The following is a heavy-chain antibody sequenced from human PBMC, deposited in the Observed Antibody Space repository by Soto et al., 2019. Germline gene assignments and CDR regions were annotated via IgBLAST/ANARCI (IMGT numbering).Heavy chain of an antibody. CDR2: IYYRGDT. D-gene: IGHD3-16*01. CDR1: GGAISSYY. Sequence: PSETLSLTCTVSGGAISSYYWSWIRQPPGKGLEWIGYIYYRGDTTYNPSLKSRVAISVDTSKNQFSLRLNSVTAADTAVYYCARERYDGSDRYYYNGMDVWGRGTTVTVSS. J-gene: IGHJ6*02. V-gene: IGHV4-59*12. CDR3: ARERYDGSDRYYYNGMDV.